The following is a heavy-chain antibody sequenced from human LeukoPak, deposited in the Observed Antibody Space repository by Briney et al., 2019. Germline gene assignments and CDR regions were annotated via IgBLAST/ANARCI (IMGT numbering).Heavy chain of an antibody. V-gene: IGHV1-18*01. D-gene: IGHD6-19*01. CDR2: ISPYSGNT. J-gene: IGHJ4*02. CDR3: ARTSGVSVAGSPYYFDF. Sequence: ASVKVSCKASGYLXINYGISWLRQAPGQGLECMGWISPYSGNTDYAQKLQGRVTMTTDTSTTTAYVELRSLRFDDTAVYYCARTSGVSVAGSPYYFDFWGQGTLISVSS. CDR1: GYLXINYG.